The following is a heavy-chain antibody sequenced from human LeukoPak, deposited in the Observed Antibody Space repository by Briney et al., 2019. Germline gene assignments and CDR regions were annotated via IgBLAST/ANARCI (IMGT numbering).Heavy chain of an antibody. V-gene: IGHV3-30*02. D-gene: IGHD3-22*01. CDR3: AREGHYYDNSGYFDY. CDR2: IRYDGSNK. Sequence: GGSLRLSCAASGFTFSSYGMHWVRQAPGKGLEWVAFIRYDGSNKYYADSVKGRFTISRDNSKNTLYLQMNSLRAEDTAVYYCAREGHYYDNSGYFDYWGQGTLVTVSS. J-gene: IGHJ4*02. CDR1: GFTFSSYG.